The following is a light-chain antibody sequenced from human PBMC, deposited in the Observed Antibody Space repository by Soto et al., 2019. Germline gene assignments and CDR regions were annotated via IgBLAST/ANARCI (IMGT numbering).Light chain of an antibody. Sequence: QSVLTQPASVSGSPGQSITISCTGTSSDVGGYNYVSWYQQHPGKAPKHMIYDVSNRPSGVSNRFSGSKSGNTASLTISGLQAEDEAHYYCSSYTSSSTDVFGTGTKVTVL. CDR2: DVS. CDR3: SSYTSSSTDV. V-gene: IGLV2-14*01. J-gene: IGLJ1*01. CDR1: SSDVGGYNY.